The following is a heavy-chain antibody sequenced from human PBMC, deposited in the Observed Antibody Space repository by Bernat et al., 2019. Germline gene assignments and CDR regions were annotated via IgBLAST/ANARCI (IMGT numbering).Heavy chain of an antibody. CDR1: GFFFNSYV. CDR3: VRDNANWAFDY. J-gene: IGHJ4*02. CDR2: INHDASVT. D-gene: IGHD7-27*01. V-gene: IGHV3-43*02. Sequence: EVQLVESGGGVIQPGGSLRLSCAPSGFFFNSYVMPWVRQAPGMGLEWVSRINHDASVTSYADSVKGRFTISRDNSKDSLYLQMHSLRAEDTALYYCVRDNANWAFDYWGRGTLVTVSS.